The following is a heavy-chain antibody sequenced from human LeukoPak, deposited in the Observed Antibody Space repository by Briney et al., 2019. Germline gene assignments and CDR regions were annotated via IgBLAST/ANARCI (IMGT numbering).Heavy chain of an antibody. CDR3: ARLTRLSTSPDRYYLDY. CDR1: GGSISSYY. D-gene: IGHD6-6*01. Sequence: PSETLSLTCTVSGGSISSYYWSWIRQPPGKGLEWIGYIYYSGGTNYIPSLKGRVTISIDTSKNQFSLKLSSVTAADSAVYYCARLTRLSTSPDRYYLDYWGQGTLVTVSS. J-gene: IGHJ4*02. CDR2: IYYSGGT. V-gene: IGHV4-59*08.